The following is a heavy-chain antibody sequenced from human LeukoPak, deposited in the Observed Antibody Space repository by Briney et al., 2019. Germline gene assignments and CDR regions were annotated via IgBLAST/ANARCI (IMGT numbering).Heavy chain of an antibody. CDR1: GYTFTSYY. CDR2: INPSGGST. Sequence: ASVKVSCKASGYTFTSYYMHWVRQAPGQGLEWMGIINPSGGSTSYAQKFQGRVTMTRETSTSTVYMELSSLRSEDTAVYYCARDIDYYDSSGYYYVLGYWGQGTMVTVSS. V-gene: IGHV1-46*01. D-gene: IGHD3-22*01. J-gene: IGHJ4*02. CDR3: ARDIDYYDSSGYYYVLGY.